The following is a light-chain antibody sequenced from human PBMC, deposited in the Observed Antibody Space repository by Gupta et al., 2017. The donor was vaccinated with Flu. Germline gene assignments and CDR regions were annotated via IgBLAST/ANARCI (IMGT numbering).Light chain of an antibody. Sequence: SVLTQPPSASGPPGQRVTISCSGSSSNIVSNYVYWYQQLPGTAPKLLIYRNNQRPSGVPDRFSGSKSGTSAALAISGLRADDEADYYCAAWDDSRSGRVFGGGTKLTVL. CDR1: SSNIVSNY. CDR3: AAWDDSRSGRV. J-gene: IGLJ3*02. CDR2: RNN. V-gene: IGLV1-47*01.